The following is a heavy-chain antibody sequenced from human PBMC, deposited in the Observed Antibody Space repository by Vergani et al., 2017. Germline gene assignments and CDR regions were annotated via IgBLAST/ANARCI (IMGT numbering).Heavy chain of an antibody. CDR3: ARGRYYDSSGYYYLFDY. V-gene: IGHV4-59*01. D-gene: IGHD3-22*01. J-gene: IGHJ4*02. CDR2: IYYSGST. Sequence: QVQLQESGPGLVKPSETLSLTCTVSGGSISSYYWSWIRQPPGKGLEWIGYIYYSGSTNYNPSLKSRVTISVDTSKNQFSLKLSSVTAADTAVYYCARGRYYDSSGYYYLFDYWGQGTPVTVSS. CDR1: GGSISSYY.